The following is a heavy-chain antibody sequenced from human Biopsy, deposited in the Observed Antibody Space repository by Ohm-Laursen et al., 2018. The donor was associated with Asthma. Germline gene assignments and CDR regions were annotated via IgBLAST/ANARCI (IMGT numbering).Heavy chain of an antibody. Sequence: PSDSASCTLSGYMLTDLSMHSVRQAPGPGIESMGVHEQEQGGIVNARRFQGRVTMTEDTSTDTAYMELSSLSSDDTAVHYCASDFPKDYVRYNFQFWGQGTLVTVSS. CDR1: GYMLTDLS. V-gene: IGHV1-24*01. CDR3: ASDFPKDYVRYNFQF. D-gene: IGHD4-17*01. J-gene: IGHJ4*02. CDR2: HEQEQGGI.